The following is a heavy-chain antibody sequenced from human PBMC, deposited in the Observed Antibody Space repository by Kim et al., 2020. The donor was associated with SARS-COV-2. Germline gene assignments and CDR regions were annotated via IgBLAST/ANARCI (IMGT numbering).Heavy chain of an antibody. CDR2: IIPNFGTA. D-gene: IGHD6-19*01. J-gene: IGHJ4*02. Sequence: SVKVSCKASGCTFSSYAISWVRQAPGQGLEWMGGIIPNFGTANYAQKFQGRVTITADESTSTAYMELSSLRSEDTAVYYCAIYSSGGIFYFDYWGQGTLVTVSP. CDR1: GCTFSSYA. CDR3: AIYSSGGIFYFDY. V-gene: IGHV1-69*13.